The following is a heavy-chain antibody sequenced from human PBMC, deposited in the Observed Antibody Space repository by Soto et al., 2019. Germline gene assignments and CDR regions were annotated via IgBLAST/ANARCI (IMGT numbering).Heavy chain of an antibody. CDR2: IYSGGST. CDR1: GFTVSSNY. V-gene: IGHV3-53*01. Sequence: GGSLRLSCAASGFTVSSNYLSWVRQAPGKGLEWVSVIYSGGSTYYADSVKGRFTISRDNSKNTLYLQMNSLRAEDTAVYYCARLYDSSGLGAFDIWGQGTMVTVSS. CDR3: ARLYDSSGLGAFDI. J-gene: IGHJ3*02. D-gene: IGHD3-22*01.